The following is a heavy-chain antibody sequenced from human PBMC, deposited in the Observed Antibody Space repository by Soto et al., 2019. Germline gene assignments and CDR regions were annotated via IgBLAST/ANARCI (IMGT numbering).Heavy chain of an antibody. Sequence: SETLSLTCAVNGGSGGSFSGYYWSWIRQPPGKGLEWIGEIYHSGSTNYNPSLKSRVTISVDKSKNQFSLKLSSVTAADTAVYYCARVRHIVVVTALNWFDPWGQGTLVTVSS. CDR2: IYHSGST. J-gene: IGHJ5*02. CDR1: GGSGGSFSGYY. CDR3: ARVRHIVVVTALNWFDP. D-gene: IGHD2-21*02. V-gene: IGHV4-34*01.